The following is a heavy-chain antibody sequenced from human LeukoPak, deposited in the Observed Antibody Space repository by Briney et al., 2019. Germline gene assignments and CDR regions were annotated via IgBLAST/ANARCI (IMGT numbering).Heavy chain of an antibody. V-gene: IGHV3-53*01. J-gene: IGHJ4*02. CDR2: VYRGSGT. CDR3: ARETYYSDGTGAFDH. CDR1: GFPVSSNY. Sequence: GALRLSFAATGFPVSSNYMSWGRPAPGKGLEWGSVVYRGSGTYYADSVKDRFTISRDNSKNTLYLHMYTLRAEDTAMYYCARETYYSDGTGAFDHWGQGTLVTVSS. D-gene: IGHD3-22*01.